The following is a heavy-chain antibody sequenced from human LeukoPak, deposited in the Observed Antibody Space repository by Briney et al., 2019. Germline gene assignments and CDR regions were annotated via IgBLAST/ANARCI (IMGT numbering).Heavy chain of an antibody. D-gene: IGHD3-10*02. CDR3: AELGITMIGGV. CDR1: GFTFSSYS. CDR2: ISSSSSTI. V-gene: IGHV3-48*01. Sequence: GGSLRLSCAASGFTFSSYSMNWVRQAPGRGLEWVSYISSSSSTIYYADSVKGRFTISRDDAKNSLYLQMSSLRAEDTAGYYCAELGITMIGGVWGKGTTVTISS. J-gene: IGHJ6*04.